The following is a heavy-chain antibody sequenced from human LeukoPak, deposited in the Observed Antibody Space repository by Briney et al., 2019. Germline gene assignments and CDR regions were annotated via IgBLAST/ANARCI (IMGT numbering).Heavy chain of an antibody. CDR1: GYTFTSYA. V-gene: IGHV1-3*01. CDR3: ARARIVVVVAATRSWFDP. CDR2: INAGNGNT. Sequence: ASVKVSCKASGYTFTSYAMHWVRQAPGQRLEWMGWINAGNGNTKYSQKFQGRVTITRDTSASTAYMELSSLRSEDTAVYYCARARIVVVVAATRSWFDPWSQGTLVTVSS. J-gene: IGHJ5*02. D-gene: IGHD2-15*01.